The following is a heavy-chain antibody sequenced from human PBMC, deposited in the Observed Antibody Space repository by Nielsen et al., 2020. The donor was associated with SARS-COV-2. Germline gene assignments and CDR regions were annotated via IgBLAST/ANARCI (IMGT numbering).Heavy chain of an antibody. J-gene: IGHJ3*02. D-gene: IGHD3-10*01. CDR3: ARRGFFDI. V-gene: IGHV4-59*12. CDR1: GGSISSYY. Sequence: GSLRLSCTVSGGSISSYYWSWIRQPPGKGLEWIGYIYYSGSTNYNPSLKSRVTISVDTSKNQFSLKLNSVTAADTAVYYCARRGFFDIWGQGTMVTVSS. CDR2: IYYSGST.